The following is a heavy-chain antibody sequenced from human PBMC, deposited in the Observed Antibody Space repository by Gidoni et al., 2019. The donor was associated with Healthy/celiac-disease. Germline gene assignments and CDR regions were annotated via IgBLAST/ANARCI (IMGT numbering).Heavy chain of an antibody. CDR3: AREPVTDFPYYYYYGMDV. V-gene: IGHV3-66*01. D-gene: IGHD4-17*01. J-gene: IGHJ6*02. CDR1: GFTVSSNY. CDR2: IYSGCST. Sequence: EVQLVESGGGLVQPGGFLRLSCAASGFTVSSNYLSWVRQAPGKGLEWVSVIYSGCSTYYADSVKGRFTISRDNSKNTLYLQMNSLRAEDTAVYYCAREPVTDFPYYYYYGMDVWGQGTTVTVSS.